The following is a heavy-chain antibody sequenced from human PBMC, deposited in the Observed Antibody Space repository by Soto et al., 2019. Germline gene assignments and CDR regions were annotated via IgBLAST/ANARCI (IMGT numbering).Heavy chain of an antibody. J-gene: IGHJ5*02. V-gene: IGHV4-31*03. Sequence: SETLSLTCTVSGGSISSCGYYWSWIRQHPGKGLEWIGYIYYSGSTYYNPSLKSRVTISVDTSKNQFSLKLSSVTAADTAVYYCARVADHGDSPAAWFDPWGQGTLVTVSS. CDR1: GGSISSCGYY. CDR2: IYYSGST. D-gene: IGHD4-17*01. CDR3: ARVADHGDSPAAWFDP.